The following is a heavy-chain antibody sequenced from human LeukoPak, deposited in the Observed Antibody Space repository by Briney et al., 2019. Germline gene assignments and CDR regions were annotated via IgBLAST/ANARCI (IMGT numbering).Heavy chain of an antibody. CDR3: ARVGPPSYSGSYYCWFDP. V-gene: IGHV1-69*05. Sequence: RASVKVSCKASGGTFSSYAISWVRQAPGQGLEWMGGIIPIFGTANYAQKFQGRVTITTDESTSTAYMELSSLRSEDTAVYYCARVGPPSYSGSYYCWFDPWGQGTLVTVSS. CDR1: GGTFSSYA. J-gene: IGHJ5*02. CDR2: IIPIFGTA. D-gene: IGHD1-26*01.